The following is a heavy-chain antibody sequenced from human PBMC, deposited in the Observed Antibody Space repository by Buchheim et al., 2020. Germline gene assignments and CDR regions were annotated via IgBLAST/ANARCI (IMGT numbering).Heavy chain of an antibody. CDR1: GFSFSSYS. V-gene: IGHV3-74*02. Sequence: EVQLVESGGTLVQPGGSLRLSCVGSGFSFSSYSMSWVRQAPGKGLEWVSRINSDGSSTSYADSVKGRFTISRDNAKNTLYLQMNSLRAEDTAVYYCARTRYTSSGGYWGQGTL. CDR2: INSDGSST. D-gene: IGHD6-13*01. CDR3: ARTRYTSSGGY. J-gene: IGHJ4*02.